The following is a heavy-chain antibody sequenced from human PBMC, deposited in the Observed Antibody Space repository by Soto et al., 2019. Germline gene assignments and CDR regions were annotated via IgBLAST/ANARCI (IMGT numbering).Heavy chain of an antibody. V-gene: IGHV1-18*01. CDR3: ARAGYYDSSGHDAFHV. Sequence: ASVKVSCKASGYTFTSYGISWVRQAPGQGLEWMGWISAYNGNTNYAQKLQGRVTMTTDTSTSTAYMELRSLRSDDTAVYYCARAGYYDSSGHDAFHVWGQGTTVTVSS. CDR1: GYTFTSYG. J-gene: IGHJ6*02. CDR2: ISAYNGNT. D-gene: IGHD3-22*01.